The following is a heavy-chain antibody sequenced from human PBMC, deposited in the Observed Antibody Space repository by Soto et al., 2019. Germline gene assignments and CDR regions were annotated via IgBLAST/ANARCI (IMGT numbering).Heavy chain of an antibody. CDR1: GFTFSTYA. CDR2: ISGSGGST. CDR3: AKYCSSDVCFDY. Sequence: EVQLLESGGGLVQPGGSLRLSCAASGFTFSTYALSWVRQAPGKGLEWVSAISGSGGSTYSADSVKGRFTISRDSSKSTLYLQMNSLRTEDTAVYYCAKYCSSDVCFDYWGQGTLVTVSS. J-gene: IGHJ4*02. D-gene: IGHD2-8*01. V-gene: IGHV3-23*01.